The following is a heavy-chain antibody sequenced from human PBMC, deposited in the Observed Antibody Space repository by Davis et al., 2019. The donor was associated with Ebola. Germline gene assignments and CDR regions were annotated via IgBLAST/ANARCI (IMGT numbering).Heavy chain of an antibody. D-gene: IGHD2-2*01. CDR2: INPDSGGT. CDR1: GYTFTNYY. J-gene: IGHJ5*02. CDR3: ARARFVTSFVAVPTTRWFDP. Sequence: ASVKVSCKASGYTFTNYYIHWVRQAPGQGLEWRGRINPDSGGTDYAQKVQGRVTMTWDTPINTACMELRRLTSDDTAVDYWARARFVTSFVAVPTTRWFDPWGQGTLVSVSS. V-gene: IGHV1-2*06.